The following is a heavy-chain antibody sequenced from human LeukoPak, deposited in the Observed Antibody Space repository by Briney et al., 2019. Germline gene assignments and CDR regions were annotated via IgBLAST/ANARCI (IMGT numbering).Heavy chain of an antibody. Sequence: ASVKVSCKASGYTFTGYYMHWVRQATGQGLEWMGWMNPNSGNTGYAQKFQGRVTITRNTSISTAYMELSSLRSEDTAVYYCARGIVVVPAAMREGSYYMDVWGKGTTVTVSS. CDR1: GYTFTGYY. CDR2: MNPNSGNT. D-gene: IGHD2-2*01. J-gene: IGHJ6*03. V-gene: IGHV1-8*03. CDR3: ARGIVVVPAAMREGSYYMDV.